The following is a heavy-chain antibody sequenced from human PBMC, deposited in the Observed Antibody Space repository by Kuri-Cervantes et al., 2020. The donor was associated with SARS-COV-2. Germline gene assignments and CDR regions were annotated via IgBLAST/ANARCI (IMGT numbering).Heavy chain of an antibody. Sequence: SQTLSLTCAVSGYSISSGYYWGWIRQPPGKGLEWIGSIYHSGSTYYNPSLKSRVTISVDTSKNQFSLKLSSVTAADTAVYYCAREARITIFGVVTLAYFDLWGPGTLVTVSS. CDR2: IYHSGST. J-gene: IGHJ2*01. V-gene: IGHV4-38-2*02. CDR3: AREARITIFGVVTLAYFDL. CDR1: GYSISSGYY. D-gene: IGHD3-3*01.